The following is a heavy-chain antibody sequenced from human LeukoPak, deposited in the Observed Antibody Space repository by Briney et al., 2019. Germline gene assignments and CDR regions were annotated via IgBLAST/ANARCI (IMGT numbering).Heavy chain of an antibody. V-gene: IGHV4-59*01. CDR3: ARDSRDGYIDNWFDP. CDR2: IYYSGST. Sequence: SETLSLTCTVSGGSISSYYWSWIRQPPGKGLEWIGYIYYSGSTNYNPSLKSRVTISVDTSKNQFSLKLSSVTAADTAVYYCARDSRDGYIDNWFDPWGQGTLVTVSS. J-gene: IGHJ5*02. CDR1: GGSISSYY. D-gene: IGHD5-24*01.